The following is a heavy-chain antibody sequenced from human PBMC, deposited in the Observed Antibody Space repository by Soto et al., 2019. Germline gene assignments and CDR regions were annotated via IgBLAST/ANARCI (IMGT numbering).Heavy chain of an antibody. CDR1: GFTFSSYA. CDR2: ISYDGSNK. CDR3: ARAPLPYRSGYYVDY. J-gene: IGHJ4*01. V-gene: IGHV3-30-3*01. D-gene: IGHD3-22*01. Sequence: QVQLLESGGGVVQPGRSLRLSCAASGFTFSSYAMHWVRQAPGKGLEWVAVISYDGSNKYYADSVKGRFTISRDNSKNTLYLQMNSLRAEDTAVYYCARAPLPYRSGYYVDYWGHVPLVTVSS.